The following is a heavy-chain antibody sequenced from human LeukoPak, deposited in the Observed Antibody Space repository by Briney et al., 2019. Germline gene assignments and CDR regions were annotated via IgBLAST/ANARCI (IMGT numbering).Heavy chain of an antibody. CDR2: IYYSGST. CDR1: GFTFSSYS. D-gene: IGHD4-17*01. CDR3: ARATPAVDYGDYVDYFDY. J-gene: IGHJ4*02. V-gene: IGHV4-59*01. Sequence: GSLRLSCAASGFTFSSYSMNWVRQAPGKGLEWIGYIYYSGSTNYNPSLKSRVTISVDTSKNQFSLKLSSVTAADTAVYYCARATPAVDYGDYVDYFDYWGQGTLVTVSS.